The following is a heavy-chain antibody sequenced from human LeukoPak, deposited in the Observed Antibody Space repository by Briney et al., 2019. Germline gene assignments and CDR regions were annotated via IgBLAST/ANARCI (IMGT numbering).Heavy chain of an antibody. CDR2: IKQDGSEK. CDR1: GFTFSSYW. D-gene: IGHD1-26*01. CDR3: ARHQRGATYDAFDI. Sequence: GGSLRLSCAASGFTFSSYWMSWVRQAPGEGLEWVANIKQDGSEKYYVDSVKGRFTISRDNAKNSLYLQMNSLRAEDTAVYYCARHQRGATYDAFDIWGQGTMVTVSS. V-gene: IGHV3-7*01. J-gene: IGHJ3*02.